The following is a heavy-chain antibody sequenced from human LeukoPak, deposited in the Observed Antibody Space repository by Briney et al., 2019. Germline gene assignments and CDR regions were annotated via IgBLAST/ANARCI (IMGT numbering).Heavy chain of an antibody. J-gene: IGHJ3*01. D-gene: IGHD1-26*01. Sequence: SETLSLTCTVSGYSINSGYYWGWIRQPPGKGLEWIGSIYHSGSTYYNPSLKSRVTISVDTSKNQFSLKLSSVTAADTAVYYCARDRIVGAEDDAFHFWGQGTMVTVSS. CDR1: GYSINSGYY. CDR2: IYHSGST. CDR3: ARDRIVGAEDDAFHF. V-gene: IGHV4-38-2*02.